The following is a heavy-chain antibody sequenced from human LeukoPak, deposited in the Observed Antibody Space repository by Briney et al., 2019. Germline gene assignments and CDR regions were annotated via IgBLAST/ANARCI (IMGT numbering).Heavy chain of an antibody. J-gene: IGHJ4*02. V-gene: IGHV3-66*01. CDR1: GFTVSSNY. Sequence: GGSLRLSCAASGFTVSSNYMSWVRQAPGKGLEWVSVIYSGGSTYYADSVKGRFTISRDNSKNTLYLQMNSLRAEDTAVYYCAGVSVTMVRGVYNWGQGTLVTVSS. CDR3: AGVSVTMVRGVYN. D-gene: IGHD3-10*01. CDR2: IYSGGST.